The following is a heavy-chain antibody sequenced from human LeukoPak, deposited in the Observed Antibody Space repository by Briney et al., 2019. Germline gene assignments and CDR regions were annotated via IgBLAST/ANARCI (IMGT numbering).Heavy chain of an antibody. V-gene: IGHV3-64*01. Sequence: PGGSLRLSCAASGFTFSTYAMHWVRQAPGKGLEHVSAINDNGGSTHYAKSMRGRVVISRDNSRNTLYLQIFSLGPEDMAVYYCARGGSGWYREDWYFDLWGRGTLVTVSS. CDR3: ARGGSGWYREDWYFDL. CDR1: GFTFSTYA. D-gene: IGHD6-19*01. CDR2: INDNGGST. J-gene: IGHJ2*01.